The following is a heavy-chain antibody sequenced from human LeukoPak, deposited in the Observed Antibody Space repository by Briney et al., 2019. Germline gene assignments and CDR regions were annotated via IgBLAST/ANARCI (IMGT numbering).Heavy chain of an antibody. J-gene: IGHJ6*02. CDR3: ARTLSRGYGMDV. V-gene: IGHV4-31*03. CDR2: IYYSGST. CDR1: GGSISSGGYY. Sequence: SETLSLTCTVSGGSISSGGYYWSWIRQHPGKGLEWIGYIYYSGSTYYNPSLKSRVTISVDTSKNQFSLKLSSVTAADTAVYYCARTLSRGYGMDVWGQGTTVTVSS. D-gene: IGHD6-13*01.